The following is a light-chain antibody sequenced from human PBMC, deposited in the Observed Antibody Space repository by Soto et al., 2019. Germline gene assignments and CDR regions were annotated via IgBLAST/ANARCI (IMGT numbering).Light chain of an antibody. CDR3: QQASSFPPT. Sequence: DIQMTQTPSSLSASVPDRVTITGVACQDFSSWLAWYQQKPGKAPKIMIYAASSLQGGVPSRFSGSGSGTEFTLTISSLQPEDFATYYCQQASSFPPTFGQGTRLEI. J-gene: IGKJ5*01. CDR1: QDFSSW. CDR2: AAS. V-gene: IGKV1-12*01.